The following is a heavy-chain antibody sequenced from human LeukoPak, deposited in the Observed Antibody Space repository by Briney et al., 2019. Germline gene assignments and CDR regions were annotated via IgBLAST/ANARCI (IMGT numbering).Heavy chain of an antibody. D-gene: IGHD1-26*01. CDR3: AKGLWVGATTVAFQI. CDR2: ISGGGDST. J-gene: IGHJ3*02. Sequence: GGSLRLSCAAPGSTFSSYGMSWVRQAPGKGLEWVSGISGGGDSTHYADSVKGRFTISRDNPKNSLHLQMNSLRAEDTAVYYCAKGLWVGATTVAFQIWGQGTMVTVSP. V-gene: IGHV3-23*01. CDR1: GSTFSSYG.